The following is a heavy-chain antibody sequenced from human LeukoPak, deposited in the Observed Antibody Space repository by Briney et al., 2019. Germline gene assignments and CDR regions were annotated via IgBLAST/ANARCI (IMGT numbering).Heavy chain of an antibody. D-gene: IGHD7-27*01. CDR2: ISYDGSNK. J-gene: IGHJ4*01. V-gene: IGHV3-30-3*01. CDR1: GFTFSSYA. Sequence: PGGSLRLSCAASGFTFSSYAMHWVRQAPGKGLEWVAVISYDGSNKYYADSVKGRFTISRDNSKNTLYLQMNSLRAEDTAVYYCARGSNWGGGGFGYWGQGTLVTVSS. CDR3: ARGSNWGGGGFGY.